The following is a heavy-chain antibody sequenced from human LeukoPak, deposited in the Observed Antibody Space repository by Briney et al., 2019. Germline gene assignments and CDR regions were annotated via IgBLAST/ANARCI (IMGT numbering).Heavy chain of an antibody. D-gene: IGHD3-16*01. CDR3: ARAGNSYATGYYFDF. Sequence: SESLSHTCTVSGGSIGNYYWTWIRQPPGKGLEWIGFIYYTGATNYNPSLKSRVTISLDTSKNQFSLEVPSVAAADTAIYYCARAGNSYATGYYFDFWGQGTLVTVSS. CDR1: GGSIGNYY. CDR2: IYYTGAT. V-gene: IGHV4-59*01. J-gene: IGHJ4*02.